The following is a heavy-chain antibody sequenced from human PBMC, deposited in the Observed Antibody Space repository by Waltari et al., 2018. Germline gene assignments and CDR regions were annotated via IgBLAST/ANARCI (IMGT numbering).Heavy chain of an antibody. V-gene: IGHV4-39*07. CDR2: IYYSGIT. CDR3: ARDRLFSTRYYFDL. D-gene: IGHD3-9*01. CDR1: GGSISISSHY. Sequence: QLQLQESGPGLLKPSETLSLTCSVTGGSISISSHYWAWIRQPPGKGLEWIGSIYYSGITQYNPSLKSRITMSLDMSKNQFSLKLISMTAADTAVYYCARDRLFSTRYYFDLWGQGTPVTVSS. J-gene: IGHJ4*02.